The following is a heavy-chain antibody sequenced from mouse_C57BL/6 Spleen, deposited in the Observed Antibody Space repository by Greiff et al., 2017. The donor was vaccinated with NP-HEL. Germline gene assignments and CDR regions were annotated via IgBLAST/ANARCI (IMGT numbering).Heavy chain of an antibody. CDR2: INPNNGGT. J-gene: IGHJ4*01. CDR1: GYTFTDYN. V-gene: IGHV1-22*01. D-gene: IGHD3-2*02. Sequence: VHVKQSGPELVKPGASVKMSCKASGYTFTDYNMHWVKQSHGKSLEWIGYINPNNGGTSYNQKFKGKATLTVNKSSSTAYMELRSLTSEDSAVYYCARRGLRLQGYYAMDYWGQGTSVTVSS. CDR3: ARRGLRLQGYYAMDY.